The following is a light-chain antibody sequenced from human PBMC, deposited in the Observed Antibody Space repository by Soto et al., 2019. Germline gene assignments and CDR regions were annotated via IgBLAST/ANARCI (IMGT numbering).Light chain of an antibody. V-gene: IGKV1-39*01. CDR3: QQSSSNPLT. CDR2: SAS. J-gene: IGKJ4*01. Sequence: DIQMTQSPSSLSASVGDRVTITCRASQSISSYLNWYQQKPGKAPNLLIYSASKLHSGVPSRFSGSGSGTDFTLIISSLQPEDFATYYCQQSSSNPLTFGGGNRV. CDR1: QSISSY.